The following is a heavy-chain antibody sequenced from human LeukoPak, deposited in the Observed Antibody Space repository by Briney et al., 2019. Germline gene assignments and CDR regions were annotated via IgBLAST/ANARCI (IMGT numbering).Heavy chain of an antibody. CDR1: GYTFTGYY. J-gene: IGHJ6*03. D-gene: IGHD6-6*01. CDR2: INPNSGGT. CDR3: ATLDEYSSSSLYYYMDV. V-gene: IGHV1-2*02. Sequence: ASVKVSCKASGYTFTGYYMHWVRQAPGQGLEWMGWINPNSGGTNYAQKFEGRVTMTRDTSISTAYMELSRLRSDDTAVYYCATLDEYSSSSLYYYMDVWGKGTTVTVSS.